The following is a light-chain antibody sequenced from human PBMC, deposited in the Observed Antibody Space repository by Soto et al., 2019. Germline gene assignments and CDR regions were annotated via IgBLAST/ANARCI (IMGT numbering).Light chain of an antibody. J-gene: IGLJ1*01. CDR1: GNVVGAYNY. CDR2: DVA. V-gene: IGLV2-11*01. CDR3: CSYAGGYTYL. Sequence: SVLTQHRSVSGSPGKSVTISCTGTGNVVGAYNYVSWYQQHPGRPPKLMIYDVARWPSGVPDRFSGSKSGNTASLTISGLQAEDEADYFCCSYAGGYTYLFGTGTKVTVL.